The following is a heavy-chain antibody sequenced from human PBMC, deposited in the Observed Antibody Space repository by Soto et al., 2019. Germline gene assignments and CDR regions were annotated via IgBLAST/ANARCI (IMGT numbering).Heavy chain of an antibody. CDR2: IKQDGSEK. CDR1: GFTFSSYW. V-gene: IGHV3-7*01. Sequence: GGSLRLSCAASGFTFSSYWMSWVRQAPGKGLEWVANIKQDGSEKYYVDSVKGRFTISRDNAKNSLYLQMNSLRAEDTAVYYCARDRAACSSTSCLNYYYYYYYMDVWGKGTTVTVSS. J-gene: IGHJ6*03. D-gene: IGHD2-2*01. CDR3: ARDRAACSSTSCLNYYYYYYYMDV.